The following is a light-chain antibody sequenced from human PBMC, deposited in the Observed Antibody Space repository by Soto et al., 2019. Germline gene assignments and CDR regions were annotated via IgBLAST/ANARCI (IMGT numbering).Light chain of an antibody. V-gene: IGLV1-51*02. Sequence: QSVLTQPPSLSAAPGQKVTISCAGSSSNIGNNYVSWYRQLPGTAPKLLIYENNKRPSGIPDRFSGYKSGTSATLGITGLQTGDEADYYCGTWDGSLSAGVFGGGTKLAVL. CDR2: ENN. J-gene: IGLJ3*02. CDR3: GTWDGSLSAGV. CDR1: SSNIGNNY.